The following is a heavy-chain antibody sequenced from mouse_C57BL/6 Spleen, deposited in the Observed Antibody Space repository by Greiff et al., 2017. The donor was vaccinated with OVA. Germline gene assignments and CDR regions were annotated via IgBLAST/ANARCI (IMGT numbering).Heavy chain of an antibody. CDR2: ISGGGGNT. CDR3: ARQDYGSPYFDY. Sequence: EVQGVESGGGLVKPGGSLKLSCAASGFTFSSYTMSWVRQTPEKRLEWVATISGGGGNTYYPDSVKGRFTISRDNAKNTLYLQMSSLRSEDTALYYCARQDYGSPYFDYWGQGTTLTVSS. V-gene: IGHV5-9*01. CDR1: GFTFSSYT. D-gene: IGHD1-1*01. J-gene: IGHJ2*01.